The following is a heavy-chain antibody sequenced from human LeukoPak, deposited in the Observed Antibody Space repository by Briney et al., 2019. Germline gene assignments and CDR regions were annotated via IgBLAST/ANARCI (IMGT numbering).Heavy chain of an antibody. CDR3: ARAGVGGYSYVFDY. CDR1: GGSISSGDYY. Sequence: SETLSLTCTVSGGSISSGDYYWSWIRQPPGKGLEWIGYIYYSGSTYYNPSLKSRVTISVDTSKNQFSPKLSSVTAADTAVYYCARAGVGGYSYVFDYWGQGTLVTVSS. V-gene: IGHV4-30-4*01. J-gene: IGHJ4*02. CDR2: IYYSGST. D-gene: IGHD5-18*01.